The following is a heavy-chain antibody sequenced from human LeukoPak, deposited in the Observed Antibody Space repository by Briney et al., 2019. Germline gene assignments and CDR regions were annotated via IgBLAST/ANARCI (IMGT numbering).Heavy chain of an antibody. J-gene: IGHJ4*02. Sequence: SETLSLTCTVSGGSISSYYWSCIRQPPGKGLEWIGYIYYSGSTNYNPSLKSRVTISVDTSKNQFSLKLSSVTAADTAVYYCAREYCSGGSCYYGYWGQGTLVTVSS. CDR3: AREYCSGGSCYYGY. V-gene: IGHV4-59*01. D-gene: IGHD2-15*01. CDR1: GGSISSYY. CDR2: IYYSGST.